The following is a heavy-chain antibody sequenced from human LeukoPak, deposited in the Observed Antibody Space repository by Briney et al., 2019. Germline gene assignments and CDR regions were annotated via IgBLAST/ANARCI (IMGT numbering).Heavy chain of an antibody. J-gene: IGHJ5*02. CDR1: GYTFTSYG. Sequence: ASVKVSCKASGYTFTSYGISWVRQAPGQGLEWMGWISAYNGNTNYAQKLQGRVTITRDTSASTAYMELSSLRSEDTAVYYCARATVTSWGDWFDPWGQGTLVTVSS. D-gene: IGHD4-17*01. CDR3: ARATVTSWGDWFDP. V-gene: IGHV1-18*01. CDR2: ISAYNGNT.